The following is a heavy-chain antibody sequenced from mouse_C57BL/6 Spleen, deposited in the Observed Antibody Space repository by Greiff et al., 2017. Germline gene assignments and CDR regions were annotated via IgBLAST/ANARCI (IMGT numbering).Heavy chain of an antibody. CDR1: GYTFTSYW. CDR2: IDPSDSYT. V-gene: IGHV1-69*01. CDR3: ARGIITTVVATRFDY. Sequence: QVQLQQPGAELVMPGASVKLSCKASGYTFTSYWMHWVKQRPGQGLEWIGEIDPSDSYTNYNQKFKGKSTLTVDQSSSTAYMQLSSLTSEDSAVYYGARGIITTVVATRFDYWGQGTTLTVSS. J-gene: IGHJ2*01. D-gene: IGHD1-1*01.